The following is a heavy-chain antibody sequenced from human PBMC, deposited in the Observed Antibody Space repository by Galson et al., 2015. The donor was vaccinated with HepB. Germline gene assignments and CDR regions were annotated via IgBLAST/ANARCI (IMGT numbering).Heavy chain of an antibody. D-gene: IGHD2-2*01. CDR3: ARARGGPQPPNWVDP. Sequence: SLRLSCAASGFTFSSYSMNWVRQAPGKGLEWVSYISSSSSTIYYADSVKGRFTISRDNAKNSLYLQMNSLRAEDTAVYYCARARGGPQPPNWVDPWGQGTLVIVSS. CDR2: ISSSSSTI. CDR1: GFTFSSYS. J-gene: IGHJ5*02. V-gene: IGHV3-48*01.